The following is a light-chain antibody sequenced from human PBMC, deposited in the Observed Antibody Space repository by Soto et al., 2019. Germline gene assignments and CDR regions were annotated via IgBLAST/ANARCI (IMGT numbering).Light chain of an antibody. J-gene: IGLJ2*01. CDR3: SSYTSSSVV. Sequence: QSALTQPASVSGSPGQSITISCTGTSSDVGGYNYVSWYQQHPGKPPKLMIYEVSNRPSGVSNRFSGSKSGNTASLIISGLQAEDEADYYCSSYTSSSVVFGGGTKVTVL. V-gene: IGLV2-14*01. CDR1: SSDVGGYNY. CDR2: EVS.